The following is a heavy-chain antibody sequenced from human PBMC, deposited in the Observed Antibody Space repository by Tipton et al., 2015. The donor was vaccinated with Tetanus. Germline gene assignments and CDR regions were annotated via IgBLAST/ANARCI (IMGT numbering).Heavy chain of an antibody. CDR2: IYHSGST. V-gene: IGHV4-30-2*01. CDR3: ARAPLERRIYYEYAFDI. D-gene: IGHD3-22*01. CDR1: GGSISSGGYS. Sequence: TLSLTCAVSGGSISSGGYSWSWIRQPPGKGLEWIGYIYHSGSTYYNPSLKSRVTISVDRSKNQFSLKLSSVTAADTAVYYCARAPLERRIYYEYAFDIWGQGTMVTVSS. J-gene: IGHJ3*02.